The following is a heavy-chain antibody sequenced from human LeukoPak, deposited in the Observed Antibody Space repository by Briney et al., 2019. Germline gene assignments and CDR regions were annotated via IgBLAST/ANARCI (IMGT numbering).Heavy chain of an antibody. J-gene: IGHJ4*02. V-gene: IGHV3-23*01. CDR2: ISGSGGST. CDR3: AQDRYRAAAATYLDY. Sequence: GGSLRLSCAASGFTFSSYAMSWVRQAPGKGLEWVSAISGSGGSTYYADSVKGRFTISRDNSKNTLYLQMNSLRAEDTAVYYCAQDRYRAAAATYLDYWGQGTLVTVSS. CDR1: GFTFSSYA. D-gene: IGHD6-13*01.